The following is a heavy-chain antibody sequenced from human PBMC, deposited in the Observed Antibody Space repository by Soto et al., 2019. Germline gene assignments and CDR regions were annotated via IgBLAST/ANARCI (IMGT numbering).Heavy chain of an antibody. Sequence: PGESLKISCEGSGYNFAHHWIGWVRQMPGKGLEWMGIIYPGDSDTRYRPSFQGQVTISADKSISTAYLQWNSLKASGTAMYYCARHGQRLDGGGLDVWGQGTTVTVSS. CDR2: IYPGDSDT. J-gene: IGHJ6*02. V-gene: IGHV5-51*01. CDR1: GYNFAHHW. D-gene: IGHD6-19*01. CDR3: ARHGQRLDGGGLDV.